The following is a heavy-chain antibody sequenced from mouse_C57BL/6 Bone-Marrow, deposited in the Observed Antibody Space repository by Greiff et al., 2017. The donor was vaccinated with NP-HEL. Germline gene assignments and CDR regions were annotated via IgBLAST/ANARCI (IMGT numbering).Heavy chain of an antibody. Sequence: QVHVKQSGPGLVQPSQSLSITCTVSGFSLTSYGVHWVRQSPGKGLEWLGVIWSGGSTDYNAAFISRLSISKDNSKSQVFFKMNSLQADDTAIYYCARGGFYYDYVWFAYWGQGTLVTVSA. V-gene: IGHV2-2*01. D-gene: IGHD2-4*01. CDR2: IWSGGST. J-gene: IGHJ3*01. CDR3: ARGGFYYDYVWFAY. CDR1: GFSLTSYG.